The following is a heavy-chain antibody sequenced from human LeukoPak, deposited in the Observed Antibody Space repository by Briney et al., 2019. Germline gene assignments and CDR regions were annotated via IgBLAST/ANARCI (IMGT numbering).Heavy chain of an antibody. D-gene: IGHD6-13*01. J-gene: IGHJ4*02. CDR3: AREGSWYAYWDY. V-gene: IGHV3-21*01. CDR2: ISSSSSYI. CDR1: GFTFSSYI. Sequence: GGSLRLSCAASGFTFSSYIMNWVRQAPGKGLEWVSSISSSSSYIYYADSVKGRFTISRDNAKNSLYLQMNSLRAEDTAVYYCAREGSWYAYWDYWGQGTLVTVSS.